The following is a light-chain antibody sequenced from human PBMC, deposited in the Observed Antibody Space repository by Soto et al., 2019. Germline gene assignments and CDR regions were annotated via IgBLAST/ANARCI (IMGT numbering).Light chain of an antibody. Sequence: EIVLTQSPATLSLSPGERATLSCRASQSVSSYLAWYQQKPGQAPRLLIYDASNRATGIPARFSGSGSGTDFTLTISSLEPEDFAVYYCHQRNNWPPVFGPGTKVDIK. V-gene: IGKV3-11*01. CDR1: QSVSSY. J-gene: IGKJ3*01. CDR3: HQRNNWPPV. CDR2: DAS.